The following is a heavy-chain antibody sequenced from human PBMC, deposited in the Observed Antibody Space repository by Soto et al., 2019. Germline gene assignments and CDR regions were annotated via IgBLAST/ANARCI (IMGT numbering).Heavy chain of an antibody. V-gene: IGHV5-51*01. J-gene: IGHJ6*02. Sequence: PGESLKISCKGSGYSFTSYWIGWVRQMPGKGLEWMGIIYPGDSDTRYSPSFQGQVTISADKSISTAYLQWSSLKASDTAMYYCARRDLYSSTWGYYYGMDVWGQGTTVTGLL. D-gene: IGHD6-13*01. CDR1: GYSFTSYW. CDR2: IYPGDSDT. CDR3: ARRDLYSSTWGYYYGMDV.